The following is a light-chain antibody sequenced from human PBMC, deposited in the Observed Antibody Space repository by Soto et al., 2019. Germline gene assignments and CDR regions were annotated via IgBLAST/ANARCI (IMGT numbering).Light chain of an antibody. CDR1: GSNIGRNA. V-gene: IGLV1-36*01. CDR3: ATWDDNLSGVV. J-gene: IGLJ2*01. CDR2: YDD. Sequence: QSVLTQSPSVSEAPRQRVTISCSGSGSNIGRNAVNWYKQLPGQAPKLLIFYDDLRPAGVSDRFSGSKSGTSASLAISGLRSEDEAVYYCATWDDNLSGVVFGGGTKLTVL.